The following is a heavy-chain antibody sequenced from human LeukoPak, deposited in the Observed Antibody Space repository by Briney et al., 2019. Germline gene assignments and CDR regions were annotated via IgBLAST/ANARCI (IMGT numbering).Heavy chain of an antibody. Sequence: GGSLRLSCAASGFTFSSYGMHWVRQAPGKGLEWVAFIRYDGSNKYYADSVKGRFTISRDNSKNTLYLQMNSLRAEDTAVYYCAKDLTVVKNQAGYWGQGTLVTVSS. CDR3: AKDLTVVKNQAGY. V-gene: IGHV3-30*02. CDR2: IRYDGSNK. J-gene: IGHJ4*02. CDR1: GFTFSSYG. D-gene: IGHD4-23*01.